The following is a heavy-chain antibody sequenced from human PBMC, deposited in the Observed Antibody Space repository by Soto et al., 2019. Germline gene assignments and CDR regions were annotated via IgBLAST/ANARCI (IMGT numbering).Heavy chain of an antibody. J-gene: IGHJ6*02. Sequence: QVQLVESGGGVVQPGRSLRLSCAASGFTFSSYGMHWVRQAPGKGLEWVAVIWYDGSNKYYADSVKGRFTISRDNSKNTLYLQMNSLRAEDTAVYYCAREVGGTYGMDVWGQWTTVTVSS. CDR2: IWYDGSNK. CDR3: AREVGGTYGMDV. V-gene: IGHV3-33*01. D-gene: IGHD3-3*01. CDR1: GFTFSSYG.